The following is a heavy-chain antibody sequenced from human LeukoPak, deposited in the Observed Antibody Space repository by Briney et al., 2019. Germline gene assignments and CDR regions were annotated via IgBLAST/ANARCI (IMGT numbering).Heavy chain of an antibody. CDR2: ISGSGGST. Sequence: PRGSLRLSCAASGFTFSSYAMGWVRQAPGKGLEWVSAISGSGGSTYYADSVKGRFTISRDNSKNTLYLQMNSLRAEDTAVYYCAKDPTVTGAFDIWGQGTMVTVSS. CDR3: AKDPTVTGAFDI. V-gene: IGHV3-23*01. D-gene: IGHD4-17*01. J-gene: IGHJ3*02. CDR1: GFTFSSYA.